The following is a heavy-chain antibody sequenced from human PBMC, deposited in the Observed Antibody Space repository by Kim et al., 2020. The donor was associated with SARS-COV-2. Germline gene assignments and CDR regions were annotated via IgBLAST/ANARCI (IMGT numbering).Heavy chain of an antibody. D-gene: IGHD6-6*01. CDR2: LSYDGSDK. J-gene: IGHJ4*02. CDR3: AKGSYSSSPYYFDY. CDR1: GFTFSSYG. V-gene: IGHV3-30*18. Sequence: GGSLRLSCAASGFTFSSYGMHWVRQAPGKGLEWVAVLSYDGSDKYWADSVKGRFTISRDNSKSTLYLQMNSLRAEDTAVYYCAKGSYSSSPYYFDYWGQGTLVTVSS.